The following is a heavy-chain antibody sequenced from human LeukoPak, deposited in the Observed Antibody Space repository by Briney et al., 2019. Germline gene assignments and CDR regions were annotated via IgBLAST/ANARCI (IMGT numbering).Heavy chain of an antibody. Sequence: SETLSLTCAVYGGSFSGYYWSWIRQPPGKGLEWIGGINHSGSTNYNPSLKSRVTISVDTSKNQFSLKLSSVTAADTAVYYCAKSRPLGYCSSTSCSRGGFDYWGQGTLFTVSS. D-gene: IGHD2-2*01. CDR3: AKSRPLGYCSSTSCSRGGFDY. CDR2: INHSGST. J-gene: IGHJ4*02. CDR1: GGSFSGYY. V-gene: IGHV4-34*01.